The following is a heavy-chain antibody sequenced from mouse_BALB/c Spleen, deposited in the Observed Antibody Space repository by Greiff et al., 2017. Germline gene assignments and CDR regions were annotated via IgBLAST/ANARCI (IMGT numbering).Heavy chain of an antibody. CDR2: IWAGGST. V-gene: IGHV2-9*02. J-gene: IGHJ3*01. Sequence: QVQLKESGPGLVAPSQSLSITCTVSGFSLPGYGVHWVRQPPGKVLEWLGVIWAGGSTNYNSALMSRLSISKDNSKSQVFLKMNSLQTDDTAMYYCARDDYEAWFAYWGQGTLVTVSA. CDR1: GFSLPGYG. CDR3: ARDDYEAWFAY. D-gene: IGHD2-4*01.